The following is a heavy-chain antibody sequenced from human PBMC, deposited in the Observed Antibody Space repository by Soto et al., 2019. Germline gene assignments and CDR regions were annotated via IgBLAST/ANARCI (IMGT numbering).Heavy chain of an antibody. V-gene: IGHV4-34*01. CDR1: GGSFSGYY. Sequence: QVQLQQWGAGLLKPSETLSLTCAVYGGSFSGYYWTWIRQPPGTGLEWIGEINHSGSTNYNPSLKSRVTISVDTSKNQFYLKLTSVTAADTAVYYCARDKITGLLDYWGQGTRVTVSS. D-gene: IGHD2-8*02. CDR2: INHSGST. CDR3: ARDKITGLLDY. J-gene: IGHJ4*02.